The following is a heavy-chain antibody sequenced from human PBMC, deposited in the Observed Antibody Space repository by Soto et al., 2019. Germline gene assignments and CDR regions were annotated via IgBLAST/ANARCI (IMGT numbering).Heavy chain of an antibody. Sequence: SETLSLTCSVSGGSISYNSYDWGWIRQPPGKGLEWIGGIFYTGTTYYSPSLKVRVTMSMDTSKNSFSVNLTSVTAADTAVYFCARLVVVAPVANVWGQGTRVTVS. J-gene: IGHJ4*02. D-gene: IGHD2-2*01. CDR2: IFYTGTT. V-gene: IGHV4-39*02. CDR3: ARLVVVAPVANV. CDR1: GGSISYNSYD.